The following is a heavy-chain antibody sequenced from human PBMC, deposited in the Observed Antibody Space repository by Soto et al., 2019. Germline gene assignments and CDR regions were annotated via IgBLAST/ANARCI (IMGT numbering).Heavy chain of an antibody. J-gene: IGHJ4*02. D-gene: IGHD2-8*02. V-gene: IGHV3-23*01. Sequence: LMESGGALVQPGGSLRLSCTASGFTFNPYAMNWVRQSPGRGLEWVATISYVGGGIHYRDSVRGRFTISRDDSRKTVYLQMHNLGAEDTAVYYGAIDESTGHNPSLDYWGQGTTVTVSS. CDR3: AIDESTGHNPSLDY. CDR2: ISYVGGGI. CDR1: GFTFNPYA.